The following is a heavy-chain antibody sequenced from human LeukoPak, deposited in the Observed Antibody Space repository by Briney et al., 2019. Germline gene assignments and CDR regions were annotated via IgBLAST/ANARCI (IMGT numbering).Heavy chain of an antibody. Sequence: KPSETLSLTCTVSGGSISSYCWSWIRQPPGKGLEWIGCIHYSGNTNYNPSLKSRVTISGDTSKRQFSLKLASVTAADTAVYYCAALTIDAQWLANYFDYWGQGTLVTVSS. CDR3: AALTIDAQWLANYFDY. V-gene: IGHV4-59*01. D-gene: IGHD6-19*01. CDR1: GGSISSYC. CDR2: IHYSGNT. J-gene: IGHJ4*02.